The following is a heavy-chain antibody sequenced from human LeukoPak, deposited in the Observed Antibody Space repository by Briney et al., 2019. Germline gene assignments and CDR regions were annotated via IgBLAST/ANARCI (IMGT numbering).Heavy chain of an antibody. V-gene: IGHV3-30*02. CDR2: IRYDGGNK. Sequence: GGSLRLSCAASGFTFSSYGMHWVRQAPGKGLEWVAFIRYDGGNKYYADSVKGRFTISRDNSKNTLYLQMNSLRAEDTAVYYCASHPDRGWFGELTYWGQGTLVTVSS. D-gene: IGHD3-10*01. J-gene: IGHJ4*02. CDR3: ASHPDRGWFGELTY. CDR1: GFTFSSYG.